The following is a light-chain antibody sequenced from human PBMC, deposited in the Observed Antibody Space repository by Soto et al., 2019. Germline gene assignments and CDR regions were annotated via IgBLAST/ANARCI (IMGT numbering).Light chain of an antibody. V-gene: IGLV1-51*02. CDR2: ENN. J-gene: IGLJ1*01. CDR1: SSNIGNTY. CDR3: GTWDSNLSADV. Sequence: QSVLTQPPSVSAAPGQKVTISCSGSSSNIGNTYVSWYQQLPETAPKLLIYENNKRPSGIPDRFSGSKSGTSATLGITGLQTGDEADYYCGTWDSNLSADVFGTGTKVTVL.